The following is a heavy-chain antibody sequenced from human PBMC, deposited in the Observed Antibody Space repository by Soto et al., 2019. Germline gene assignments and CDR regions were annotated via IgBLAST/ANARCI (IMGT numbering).Heavy chain of an antibody. CDR3: VKDHVTMVRGVPRTDY. CDR1: GFTFSSYA. V-gene: IGHV3-64D*06. Sequence: GGSLRLSCSASGFTFSSYAMHWVRQAPGKGLEYVSAISSNGGSTYYADSVKGRFTISRDNSKNTLYLQMSSLRAEDTAVYYCVKDHVTMVRGVPRTDYWGQGTLVTVSS. D-gene: IGHD3-10*01. CDR2: ISSNGGST. J-gene: IGHJ4*02.